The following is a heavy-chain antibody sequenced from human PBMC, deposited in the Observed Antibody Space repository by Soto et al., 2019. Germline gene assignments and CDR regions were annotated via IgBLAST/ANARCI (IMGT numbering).Heavy chain of an antibody. CDR3: ATTLGSSLQNDSYGMDV. V-gene: IGHV1-24*01. CDR1: GYTLTEFS. J-gene: IGHJ6*02. CDR2: FDPEDAET. Sequence: ASVKVSCKVSGYTLTEFSMHWVRQAPGKGLEWMGGFDPEDAETIYAQKFQGRVTMTEDTSTDTAYMELSSLRSEDTAVYYCATTLGSSLQNDSYGMDVWGQGTTVTVSS. D-gene: IGHD6-6*01.